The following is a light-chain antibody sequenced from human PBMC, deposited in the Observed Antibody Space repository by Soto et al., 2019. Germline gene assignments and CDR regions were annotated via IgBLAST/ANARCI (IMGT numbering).Light chain of an antibody. J-gene: IGKJ2*01. CDR3: QQYGSSPRT. Sequence: EIVLTQSPGTLSLSPGERATLSCRASQSVSSSYLAWYQQKPGQAPRLLIYGASIRATGIPDRFSGSGSGTDFTLTISRLEPEDFAVYYCQQYGSSPRTFCQGTKLEIK. CDR2: GAS. V-gene: IGKV3-20*01. CDR1: QSVSSSY.